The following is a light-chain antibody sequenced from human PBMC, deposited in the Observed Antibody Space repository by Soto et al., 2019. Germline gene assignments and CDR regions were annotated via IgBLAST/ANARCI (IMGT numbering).Light chain of an antibody. CDR3: SSFTSTITPYA. Sequence: QSVLTQPASVSGSPGQSITISCIGTSSDVGGYDYVSWYQQHPGKAPKLIIYEVSNRPSGVSNRFSGSKSDNTASLTISGLQADDEADYYCSSFTSTITPYAFGMGTKLTVL. V-gene: IGLV2-14*01. CDR2: EVS. CDR1: SSDVGGYDY. J-gene: IGLJ1*01.